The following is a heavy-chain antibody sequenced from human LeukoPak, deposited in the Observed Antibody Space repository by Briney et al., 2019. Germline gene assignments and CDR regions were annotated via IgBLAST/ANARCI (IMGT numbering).Heavy chain of an antibody. D-gene: IGHD3-22*01. CDR2: IYYSGST. Sequence: SETLSLTCTVSGGSISSYYRSWIRQPPGKGLEWIGYIYYSGSTYYNPSLKSRVTISVDTSKNQFSLKLSSVTAADTAVYYCASTRQQTYYYDSSGTHWFDPWGQGTLVTVSS. J-gene: IGHJ5*02. CDR1: GGSISSYY. V-gene: IGHV4-59*08. CDR3: ASTRQQTYYYDSSGTHWFDP.